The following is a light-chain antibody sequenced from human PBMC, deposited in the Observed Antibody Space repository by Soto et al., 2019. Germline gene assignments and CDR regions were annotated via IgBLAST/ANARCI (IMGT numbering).Light chain of an antibody. CDR1: SSDVGGYNY. J-gene: IGLJ2*01. V-gene: IGLV2-8*01. CDR3: SSYAGSNNLI. CDR2: EVT. Sequence: QSALTQPPSASGSPGHSVTISCTGTSSDVGGYNYVSWYQQHPGKAPKLIIYEVTKRPSGVPDRFSGSKSGNTASLTVSGLQAEDEADYCCSSYAGSNNLIFGGGTKLTVL.